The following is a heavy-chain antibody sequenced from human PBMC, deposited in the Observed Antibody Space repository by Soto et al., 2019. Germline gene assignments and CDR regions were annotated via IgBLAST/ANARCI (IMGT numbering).Heavy chain of an antibody. CDR1: GGSISSGGYY. CDR3: ASNYYDLWSGPGPDYYYMGV. J-gene: IGHJ6*03. CDR2: IYYSGST. D-gene: IGHD3-3*01. V-gene: IGHV4-31*03. Sequence: QVQLQESGPGLVKPSQTLSLTCTVSGGSISSGGYYWSWIRQHPGKGLEWIGYIYYSGSTYYNPSLESRVTISVDASKNQFSLKLSSVTAADTAVYYCASNYYDLWSGPGPDYYYMGVWGKGTTVTVSS.